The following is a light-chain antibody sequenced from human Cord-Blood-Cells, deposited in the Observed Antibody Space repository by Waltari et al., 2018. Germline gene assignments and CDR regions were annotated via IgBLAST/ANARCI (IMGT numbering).Light chain of an antibody. J-gene: IGKJ3*01. Sequence: ELVLTQSPGPLSLSPGETATLSCRASQSVSSSYLSWYQQKPGQAPRLLIYGASSRATGIPDRFSGSGSGTDFTLTISRLEPEDFAVYYCQQYGSSPGFTFGPGTKVDIK. CDR3: QQYGSSPGFT. CDR1: QSVSSSY. CDR2: GAS. V-gene: IGKV3-20*01.